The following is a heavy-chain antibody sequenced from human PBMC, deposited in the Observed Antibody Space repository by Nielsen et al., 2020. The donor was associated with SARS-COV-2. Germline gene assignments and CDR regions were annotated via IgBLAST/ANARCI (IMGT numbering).Heavy chain of an antibody. D-gene: IGHD3-10*01. CDR3: ARDNFGSGGTASYGMDV. Sequence: ASVKVSCKASGYRFTRYAQNWVRQAPGEGPEWMGWINTSTGKPTYAQAFTGRFVFSLDTSVSTAYLQISSLKAEDSAVYYCARDNFGSGGTASYGMDVWGQGTTVTVSS. CDR1: GYRFTRYA. J-gene: IGHJ6*02. CDR2: INTSTGKP. V-gene: IGHV7-4-1*02.